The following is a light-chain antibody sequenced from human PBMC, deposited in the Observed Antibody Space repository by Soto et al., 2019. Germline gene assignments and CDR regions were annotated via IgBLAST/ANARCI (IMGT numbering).Light chain of an antibody. Sequence: QSALTQPASVSGSPGQSITISCTGTSSDVGGYNYVSWYQQHPGKAPKLMIYDVTNRPSGVSNRFSGSKSGSTASLTISGLQAEDEADYYCSSYTSSSTGVFGGGTKLTVL. J-gene: IGLJ3*02. V-gene: IGLV2-14*01. CDR3: SSYTSSSTGV. CDR1: SSDVGGYNY. CDR2: DVT.